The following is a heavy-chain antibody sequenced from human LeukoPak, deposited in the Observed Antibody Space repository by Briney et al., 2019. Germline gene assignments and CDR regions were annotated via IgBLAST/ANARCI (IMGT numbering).Heavy chain of an antibody. J-gene: IGHJ4*02. CDR2: ISGSGGST. V-gene: IGHV3-23*01. Sequence: RPGGSLRLSCAASGFTFSSYAMSWVRQAPGKGLEWVSAISGSGGSTYYADSVKGRFTISRDNSKNTLYLQVNSLRAEDTAVYYCAKGLIEYGSSGLIFDYWGQGTLVTVSS. D-gene: IGHD6-6*01. CDR1: GFTFSSYA. CDR3: AKGLIEYGSSGLIFDY.